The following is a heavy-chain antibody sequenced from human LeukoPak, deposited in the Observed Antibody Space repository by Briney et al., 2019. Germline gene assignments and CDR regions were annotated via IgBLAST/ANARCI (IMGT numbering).Heavy chain of an antibody. J-gene: IGHJ3*02. D-gene: IGHD7-27*01. Sequence: SETLSLTSTVSGGSISSYYWSWIRQPPGKGLEWIGYIYYSGGTNYNPSLKSRVTVSLDTSQNQFSLKLSSVTAADTAVYYCARDGFWGHAFDIWGQGRMVTVSS. CDR3: ARDGFWGHAFDI. V-gene: IGHV4-59*01. CDR1: GGSISSYY. CDR2: IYYSGGT.